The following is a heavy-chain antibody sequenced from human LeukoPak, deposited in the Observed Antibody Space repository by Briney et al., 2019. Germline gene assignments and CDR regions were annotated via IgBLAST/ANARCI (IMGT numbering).Heavy chain of an antibody. Sequence: GGSLRLSCAASGFTVSNDYMAWVRQAPGRGLEWVSLIYGDGTTFYTDSVKGRFTISSDNFKNTLYLQMSSLRPEDTALYYCARDRAGAQSWVALDPWGQGTLVTVSS. D-gene: IGHD3-10*01. V-gene: IGHV3-66*02. J-gene: IGHJ5*02. CDR3: ARDRAGAQSWVALDP. CDR1: GFTVSNDY. CDR2: IYGDGTT.